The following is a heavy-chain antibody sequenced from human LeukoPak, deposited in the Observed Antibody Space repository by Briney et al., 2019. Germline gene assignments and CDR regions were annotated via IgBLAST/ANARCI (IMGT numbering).Heavy chain of an antibody. CDR3: ARRGVVIRVILVGFHKEAFYFDS. V-gene: IGHV3-23*01. CDR1: GITLSNYG. J-gene: IGHJ4*02. Sequence: GGSLRLSCAVSGITLSNYGMSWVRQAPGKGLEWVAGISDSGGSTNYADSVKGRFTISRDDPKNTLYLQMNSLRAEDTAVYFCARRGVVIRVILVGFHKEAFYFDSWGQGALVTVSS. CDR2: ISDSGGST. D-gene: IGHD3-22*01.